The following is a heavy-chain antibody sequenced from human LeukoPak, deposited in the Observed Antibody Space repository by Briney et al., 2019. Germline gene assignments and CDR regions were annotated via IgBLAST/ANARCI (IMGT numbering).Heavy chain of an antibody. CDR2: ISGSGVTT. CDR1: GFTFSSYV. CDR3: AREGIAAAYFDY. J-gene: IGHJ4*02. D-gene: IGHD6-13*01. V-gene: IGHV3-23*01. Sequence: GGSLRLSCAASGFTFSSYVMSWVRQAPGKGLEWVSAISGSGVTTYYAESLKGRFTISRDNSKNTLYLQMNSLRAEDTAAYYCAREGIAAAYFDYWGQGTLVTVSS.